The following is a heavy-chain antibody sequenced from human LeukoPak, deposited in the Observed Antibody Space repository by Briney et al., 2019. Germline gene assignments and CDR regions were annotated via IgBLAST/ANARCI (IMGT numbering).Heavy chain of an antibody. CDR2: ISSSSSYI. J-gene: IGHJ3*02. V-gene: IGHV3-21*01. Sequence: GGSLRLSCAASGFTFSSYSMNWVRQAPGKGLEWVSSISSSSSYIYYADSVKGRFTISRDNAKNSLYLQMNSLRAEDTAVYYCAREAASGAFDIWGQGTMVTVSS. CDR1: GFTFSSYS. CDR3: AREAASGAFDI. D-gene: IGHD2-15*01.